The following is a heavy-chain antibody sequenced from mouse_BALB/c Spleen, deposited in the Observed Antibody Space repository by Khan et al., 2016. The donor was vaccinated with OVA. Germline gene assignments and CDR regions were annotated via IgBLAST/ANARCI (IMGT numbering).Heavy chain of an antibody. V-gene: IGHV1-7*01. D-gene: IGHD1-1*01. CDR1: GYTFTSYW. CDR3: VNHGSSSDWFTY. Sequence: QVQLKQSGAELAKPGASVKMSCKASGYTFTSYWMHWVNQRPGQGLEWIGYIGPSTDYTEYNQKFRDKATLTVDTSSTTVYMQLTSLTSEDSAVYYCVNHGSSSDWFTYWGQGTLVTVSA. J-gene: IGHJ3*01. CDR2: IGPSTDYT.